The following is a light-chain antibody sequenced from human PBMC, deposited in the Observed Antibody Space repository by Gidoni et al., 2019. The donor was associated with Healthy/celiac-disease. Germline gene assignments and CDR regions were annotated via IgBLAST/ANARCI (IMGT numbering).Light chain of an antibody. J-gene: IGKJ2*01. CDR2: DAS. CDR1: QSISSW. V-gene: IGKV1-5*01. Sequence: DIQMTQSPSTLSASVGDRVTITCRASQSISSWLAWYQQKPGKAPKLLIHDASSLESGVPSRFSGSGSGTEFTLTISSLQPDDFATYYCQQYNSYPYTFSQGTKLEIK. CDR3: QQYNSYPYT.